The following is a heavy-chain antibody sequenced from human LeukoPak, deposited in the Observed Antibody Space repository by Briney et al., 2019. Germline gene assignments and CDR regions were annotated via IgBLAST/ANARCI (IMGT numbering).Heavy chain of an antibody. CDR3: PRRGIAAGTTLGY. D-gene: IGHD6-13*01. CDR2: INPNSGGT. CDR1: GYTFTGYY. V-gene: IGHV1-2*02. J-gene: IGHJ4*02. Sequence: ASVKVSCKASGYTFTGYYMHWVRQAPAQGLEWMGWINPNSGGTNYAQKFQGRVTMTRDTSISTAYMELSRLRSDDTAVYYCPRRGIAAGTTLGYWGQGTLVTVSS.